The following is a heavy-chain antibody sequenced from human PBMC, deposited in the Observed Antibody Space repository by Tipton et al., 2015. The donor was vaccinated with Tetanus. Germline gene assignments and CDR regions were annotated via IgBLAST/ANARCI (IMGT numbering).Heavy chain of an antibody. D-gene: IGHD3-16*01. J-gene: IGHJ4*02. CDR1: GLSFSTYT. CDR3: LRGDNRDY. Sequence: SLRLSCAASGLSFSTYTMNWARQAPGKGLEWVSSIGSDKYTYYLDSVKDRFTISRDNAKNSVYLQMNSLRAEDGAVYYCLRGDNRDYWGQGTPVTVSS. V-gene: IGHV3-21*01. CDR2: IGSDKYT.